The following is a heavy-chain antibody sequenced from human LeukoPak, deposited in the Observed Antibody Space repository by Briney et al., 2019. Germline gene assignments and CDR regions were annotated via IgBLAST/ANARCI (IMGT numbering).Heavy chain of an antibody. D-gene: IGHD4-17*01. J-gene: IGHJ5*02. CDR2: IYYSGST. Sequence: SETLSLTCTVSGGSISSSSYYWGWIRQPPGQGLEGIGSIYYSGSTYYNPSLKSRVTISVDTSKNQFSLKLSSVTAADTAVYYCARGSTVTPYNWFDPWGQGTLVTVSS. CDR1: GGSISSSSYY. CDR3: ARGSTVTPYNWFDP. V-gene: IGHV4-39*01.